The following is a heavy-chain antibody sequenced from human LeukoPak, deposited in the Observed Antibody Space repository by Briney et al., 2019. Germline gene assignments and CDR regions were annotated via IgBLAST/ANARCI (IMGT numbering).Heavy chain of an antibody. CDR1: GFTFSDYY. CDR2: ISSSSSYT. Sequence: GGSLRLSCAASGFTFSDYYMSWMRQAPGKGLEWVSYISSSSSYTNYADSVKGRFNISRDNAKNSLYLQMNSLRAEDTAVYYCAREGYSSSWQEFDYWGQGTLVTVSS. CDR3: AREGYSSSWQEFDY. V-gene: IGHV3-11*05. D-gene: IGHD6-13*01. J-gene: IGHJ4*02.